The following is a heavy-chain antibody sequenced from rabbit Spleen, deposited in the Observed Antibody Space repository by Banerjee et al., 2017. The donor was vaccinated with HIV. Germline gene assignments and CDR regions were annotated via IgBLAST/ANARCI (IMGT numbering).Heavy chain of an antibody. CDR2: IEPIFGNT. CDR3: ARSVGLDYFNL. V-gene: IGHV1S47*01. Sequence: QEQLVESGGGLVQPGGSLKLSCKASGFDFSNYGVTWVRQAPGKGLEWIGYIEPIFGNTYYANWVNGRFTISSHNAQNTLYLQLSSLTAADTATYFSARSVGLDYFNLWGPGTLVTVS. J-gene: IGHJ4*01. CDR1: GFDFSNYG.